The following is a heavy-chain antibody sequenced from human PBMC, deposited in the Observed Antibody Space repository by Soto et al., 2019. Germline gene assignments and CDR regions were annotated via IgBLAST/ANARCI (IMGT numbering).Heavy chain of an antibody. J-gene: IGHJ5*02. D-gene: IGHD3-10*01. V-gene: IGHV3-23*01. CDR3: VKNSGWSHA. Sequence: PGGSLRLSCAASGFTPSSSDMSWVRQGPGKGLEWVSTIDGAGRITYYADSVKGRFTISRDNSKSTLFLQMESLGADDTAIYYCVKNSGWSHAWGQGALVTVSS. CDR1: GFTPSSSD. CDR2: IDGAGRIT.